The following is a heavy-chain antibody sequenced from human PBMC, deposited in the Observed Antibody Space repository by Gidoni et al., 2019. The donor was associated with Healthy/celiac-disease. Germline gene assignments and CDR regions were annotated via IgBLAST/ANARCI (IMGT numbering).Heavy chain of an antibody. V-gene: IGHV4-59*01. CDR3: ARVQANYYDSSGYYMGWFDP. Sequence: QVQLQESGPGLVKPSETLSLTCTVSGGSISSYYWSWIRQPPGQGLEWIGYIYYSGSTNYNPSLKSRVTISVDTSKNQFSLKLSAVTAADTAVYYCARVQANYYDSSGYYMGWFDPWGQGTLVTVSS. J-gene: IGHJ5*02. CDR1: GGSISSYY. CDR2: IYYSGST. D-gene: IGHD3-22*01.